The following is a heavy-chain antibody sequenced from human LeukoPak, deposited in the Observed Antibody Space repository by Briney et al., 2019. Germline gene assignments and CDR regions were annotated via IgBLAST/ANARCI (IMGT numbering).Heavy chain of an antibody. V-gene: IGHV4-34*01. D-gene: IGHD3-10*01. CDR1: GGPFSGYF. Sequence: SETLSLTCAVSGGPFSGYFWSWIRQSSGKGLEWIGEIHNSGTTNYNPSLNSRVTISEDTSKNQFYLNLSSVTAAATAVYYCARRYYYNLGSFPFDFWGQGTRVTVSS. CDR2: IHNSGTT. J-gene: IGHJ4*02. CDR3: ARRYYYNLGSFPFDF.